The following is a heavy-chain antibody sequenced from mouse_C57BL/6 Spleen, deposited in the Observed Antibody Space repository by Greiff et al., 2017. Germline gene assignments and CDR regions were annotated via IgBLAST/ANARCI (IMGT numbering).Heavy chain of an antibody. V-gene: IGHV1-64*01. CDR1: GYTFTSYW. Sequence: QVQLKQPGAELVKPGASVKLSCKASGYTFTSYWMHWVKQRPGQGLEWIGMIHPNSGSTNYNEKFKSKATLTVDKSSSTAYMQLSSLTSEDAAVYYCARTDYYGSSGYWGQGTTLTVSS. D-gene: IGHD1-1*01. CDR2: IHPNSGST. J-gene: IGHJ2*01. CDR3: ARTDYYGSSGY.